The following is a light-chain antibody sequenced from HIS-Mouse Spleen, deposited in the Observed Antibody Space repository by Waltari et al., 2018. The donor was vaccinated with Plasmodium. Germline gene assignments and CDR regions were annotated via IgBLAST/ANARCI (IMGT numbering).Light chain of an antibody. Sequence: SYELTQPPSVSVSPGQTARTPRSGDALPKKYASWYQTKLGQAPVLVIYEDSKRPSGIPERFSGSSSGTMATLTISGAQVEDEADYYCYSTDSSGNHRVFGGGTKLTVL. CDR3: YSTDSSGNHRV. J-gene: IGLJ3*02. CDR1: ALPKKY. V-gene: IGLV3-10*01. CDR2: EDS.